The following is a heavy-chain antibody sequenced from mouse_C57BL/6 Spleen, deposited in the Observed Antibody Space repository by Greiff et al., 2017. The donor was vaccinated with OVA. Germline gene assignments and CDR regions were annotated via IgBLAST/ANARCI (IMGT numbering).Heavy chain of an antibody. V-gene: IGHV1-42*01. J-gene: IGHJ4*01. CDR1: GYSFTGYY. Sequence: EVQLQQSGPELVKPGASVKISCKASGYSFTGYYMNWVKQSPEKSLEWIGEINPSTGGTTYNQKFKAKATLTVNKSSSTAYMQLKSLTSVDSAVYYCARGDGDGYSYWGQGTSVTVSS. D-gene: IGHD2-3*01. CDR2: INPSTGGT. CDR3: ARGDGDGYSY.